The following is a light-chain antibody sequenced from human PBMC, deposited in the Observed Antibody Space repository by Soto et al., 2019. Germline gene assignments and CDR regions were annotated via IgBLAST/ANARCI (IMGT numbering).Light chain of an antibody. Sequence: DIQMTQSPSTLSASVGDRVTITCRASQSISSWLAWYQQKPGKAPKLLIYKASSLDSGVPSRFSGSGSGTEFTLTIRSLQPDDFATYYCQQYKSYPLTFGVGTKVEIK. V-gene: IGKV1-5*03. J-gene: IGKJ4*01. CDR1: QSISSW. CDR3: QQYKSYPLT. CDR2: KAS.